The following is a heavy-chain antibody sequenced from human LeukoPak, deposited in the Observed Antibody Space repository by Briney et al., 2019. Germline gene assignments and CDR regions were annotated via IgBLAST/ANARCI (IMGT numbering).Heavy chain of an antibody. D-gene: IGHD2-2*01. CDR1: GFTFSSYS. J-gene: IGHJ4*02. CDR3: TTLIVVVPAAIDY. Sequence: KPGGSLRLSCAASGFTFSSYSMSWVRQAPGKGLEWVGFIRSKAYGGTTEYAASVKGRFTISRDDSKSIAYLQMNSLKTEDTAVYYCTTLIVVVPAAIDYWGQGTLVTVSS. V-gene: IGHV3-49*04. CDR2: IRSKAYGGTT.